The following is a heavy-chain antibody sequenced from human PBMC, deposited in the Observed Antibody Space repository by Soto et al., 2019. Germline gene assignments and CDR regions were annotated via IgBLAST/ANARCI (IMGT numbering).Heavy chain of an antibody. Sequence: LRFSCAASGFTVSSNYMSWVRQAPGKGLEWVSVIYSGGSTYYADSVKGRFTISRDNSKNTLYLQMNSLRAEDTAVYYCARDVVTMARGVIITYYFDYWGQGTLVTVSS. CDR1: GFTVSSNY. V-gene: IGHV3-53*01. D-gene: IGHD3-10*01. CDR3: ARDVVTMARGVIITYYFDY. J-gene: IGHJ4*02. CDR2: IYSGGST.